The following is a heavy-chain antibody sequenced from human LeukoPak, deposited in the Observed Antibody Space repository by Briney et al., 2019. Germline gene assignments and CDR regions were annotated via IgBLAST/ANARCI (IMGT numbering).Heavy chain of an antibody. Sequence: SETLSLTCTVSGGSISPYYWSWTRQPPGKGLEWIGYIYHSGSTNYNPSLKSRVTISLDTSKNQFSLKLNSVTAADTAVYYCARWANWNHDYWGQGTLVTVSS. CDR1: GGSISPYY. J-gene: IGHJ4*02. CDR2: IYHSGST. CDR3: ARWANWNHDY. D-gene: IGHD1-1*01. V-gene: IGHV4-59*01.